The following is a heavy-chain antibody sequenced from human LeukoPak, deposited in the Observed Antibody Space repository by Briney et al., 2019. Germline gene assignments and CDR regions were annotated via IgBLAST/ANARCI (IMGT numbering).Heavy chain of an antibody. CDR2: INWKGGST. CDR3: ARGSGLANCGGDCYAPWDY. J-gene: IGHJ4*02. V-gene: IGHV3-20*04. CDR1: GFTFEDYG. D-gene: IGHD2-21*02. Sequence: GGSLRLSCATSGFTFEDYGMTWVRHVPGKGLEWVSGINWKGGSTGYADSVKGRFTISRDNAKNSVYLQMNSLRVEDTALYYCARGSGLANCGGDCYAPWDYWGQGTQVTVSS.